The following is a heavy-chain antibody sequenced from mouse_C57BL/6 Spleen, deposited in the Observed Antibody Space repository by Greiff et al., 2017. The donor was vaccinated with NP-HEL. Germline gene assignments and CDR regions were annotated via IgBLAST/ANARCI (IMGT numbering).Heavy chain of an antibody. Sequence: QVQLKQPGAELVKPGASVKMSCKASGYTFTSYWITWVKQRPGQGLEWIGDIYPGSGSTNYNEKFKSKATLTVDTSSSTAYMQLSSLTSEDSAVYYCAREGGKGGYFDVWGTGTTVTVSS. J-gene: IGHJ1*03. V-gene: IGHV1-55*01. CDR1: GYTFTSYW. CDR2: IYPGSGST. D-gene: IGHD1-3*01. CDR3: AREGGKGGYFDV.